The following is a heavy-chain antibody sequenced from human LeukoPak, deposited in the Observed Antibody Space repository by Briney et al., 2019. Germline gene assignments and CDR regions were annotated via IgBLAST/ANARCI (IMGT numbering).Heavy chain of an antibody. CDR1: GASVPSFY. J-gene: IGHJ3*01. CDR3: SGSLSAWDAFDF. Sequence: SETLSLTCPVSGASVPSFYWSWIRQTPGKGLEWIGYTHYTGKSKYNPSLKSRVTMSVGTSKNEFSLKLTSVTPADTAVYFCSGSLSAWDAFDFWGPGTMITVSS. D-gene: IGHD3-10*01. CDR2: THYTGKS. V-gene: IGHV4-59*02.